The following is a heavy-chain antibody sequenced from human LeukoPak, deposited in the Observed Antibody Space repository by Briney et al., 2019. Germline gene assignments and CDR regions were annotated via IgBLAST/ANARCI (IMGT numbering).Heavy chain of an antibody. D-gene: IGHD2-21*02. CDR2: IRYDGSNK. CDR1: GFTFSTYG. Sequence: GGSLRLSCAASGFTFSTYGMHWVRQAPGKGLEWVAFIRYDGSNKFYADSVKGRFTVSRDNSKNTLYLQMNSLRAEDTAVYYCAKSAIRGLPVLGNWGQGTLVTVSS. V-gene: IGHV3-30*02. J-gene: IGHJ4*02. CDR3: AKSAIRGLPVLGN.